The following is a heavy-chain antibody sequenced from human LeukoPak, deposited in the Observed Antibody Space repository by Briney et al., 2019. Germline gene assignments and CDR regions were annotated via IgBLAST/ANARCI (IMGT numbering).Heavy chain of an antibody. CDR1: GFTFSSYA. D-gene: IGHD5-12*01. Sequence: GGSLRLXCAASGFTFSSYAMRWVRQAPGKGLEWVSAISGSGGSTYYADSVKGRFTISRDNSKNTLYLQMNSLRAEDTAVYYCAKDLSGYDDYWGQGTLVTVSS. J-gene: IGHJ4*02. CDR3: AKDLSGYDDY. V-gene: IGHV3-23*01. CDR2: ISGSGGST.